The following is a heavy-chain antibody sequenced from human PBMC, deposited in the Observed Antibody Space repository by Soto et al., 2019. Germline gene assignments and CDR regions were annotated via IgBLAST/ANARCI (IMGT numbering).Heavy chain of an antibody. Sequence: ESGGGLVKPGGSLRLSCAASGFTFSSYSMNWVRQAPGKGLEWVSSISSSSSYIYYADSVKGRFTISRDNAKNSLYLQMNSLRAEDTAVYYCARDWPRYCSGGSCYRGWFDPWGQGTLVTVSS. CDR2: ISSSSSYI. V-gene: IGHV3-21*01. D-gene: IGHD2-15*01. J-gene: IGHJ5*02. CDR1: GFTFSSYS. CDR3: ARDWPRYCSGGSCYRGWFDP.